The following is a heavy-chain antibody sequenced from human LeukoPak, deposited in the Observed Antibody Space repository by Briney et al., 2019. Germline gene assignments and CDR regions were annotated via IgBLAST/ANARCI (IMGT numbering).Heavy chain of an antibody. CDR1: GFTFSGFW. CDR3: TRGHYDDHRR. Sequence: PGGSLRLSCAASGFTFSGFWMNWVRQAPGEGLEWVANIKEVGSEIYYVDSVKGRFTISRDNAKNSLYLQMDTLRAEDTALYFCTRGHYDDHRRWGQGTLVTVSS. V-gene: IGHV3-7*01. D-gene: IGHD4-17*01. CDR2: IKEVGSEI. J-gene: IGHJ4*02.